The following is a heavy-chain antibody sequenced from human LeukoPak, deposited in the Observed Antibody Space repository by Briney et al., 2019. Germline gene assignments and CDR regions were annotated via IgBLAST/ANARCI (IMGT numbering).Heavy chain of an antibody. V-gene: IGHV4-38-2*02. CDR1: GSSISSYY. D-gene: IGHD2-15*01. J-gene: IGHJ4*02. Sequence: SETLSLTCSVSGSSISSYYWGWIRQPPGKGLEWIGTFYQSGSTSYNPSLKSRVTISVDTSKNQFSLKLNSVTAADTAVYYCARDGPARSYTYWGQGTLVTVSS. CDR3: ARDGPARSYTY. CDR2: FYQSGST.